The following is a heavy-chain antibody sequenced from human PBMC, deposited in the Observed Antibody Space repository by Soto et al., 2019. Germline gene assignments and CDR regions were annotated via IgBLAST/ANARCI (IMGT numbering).Heavy chain of an antibody. CDR1: VFTASSNY. CDR3: ARVISGDFDY. V-gene: IGHV3-53*01. CDR2: IYSGGST. D-gene: IGHD2-15*01. J-gene: IGHJ4*02. Sequence: PGWSLRLSCSASVFTASSNYMSWVRQAPGKGLEWVSVIYSGGSTYYADSVKGRFTISRDNSKNTLYLQMNSLRAEDTAVYYCARVISGDFDYWGQGTLVTVSS.